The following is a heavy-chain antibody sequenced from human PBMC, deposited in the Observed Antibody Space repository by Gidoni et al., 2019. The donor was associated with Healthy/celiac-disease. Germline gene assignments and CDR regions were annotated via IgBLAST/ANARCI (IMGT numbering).Heavy chain of an antibody. J-gene: IGHJ6*02. V-gene: IGHV3-49*03. CDR2: IRSKAYGGTT. Sequence: FRQAPGKGLEWVGFIRSKAYGGTTEYAASVKGRFTISRDDSKSIAYLQMNSLKTEDTAVYYCTRVGDGGQWRPVWRYGMDVWGQGTTVTVSS. D-gene: IGHD6-19*01. CDR3: TRVGDGGQWRPVWRYGMDV.